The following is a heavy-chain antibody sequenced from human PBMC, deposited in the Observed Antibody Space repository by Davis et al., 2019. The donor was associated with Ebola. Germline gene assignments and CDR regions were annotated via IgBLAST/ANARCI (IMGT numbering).Heavy chain of an antibody. D-gene: IGHD3-3*01. J-gene: IGHJ6*02. CDR2: INAGNGNT. Sequence: ASVKVSCKASGYTFTSYAMHWVRQAPGQRLEWMGWINAGNGNTKYSQKFQGRVTITRDTSASTAYMELSSLRSEDTAVYYCARPGGDFWSGYGNYGMDVWGQGTTVTVSS. CDR3: ARPGGDFWSGYGNYGMDV. V-gene: IGHV1-3*01. CDR1: GYTFTSYA.